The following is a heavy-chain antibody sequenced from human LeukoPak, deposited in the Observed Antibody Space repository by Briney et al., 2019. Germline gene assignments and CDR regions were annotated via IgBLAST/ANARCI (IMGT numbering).Heavy chain of an antibody. CDR3: ARERRYYYDSSGYYDY. CDR2: ISGSGDNT. CDR1: GFTFSNAW. D-gene: IGHD3-22*01. Sequence: PGGSLRLSCAASGFTFSNAWMSWVRQAPGKGLEWVSAISGSGDNTYYADSVKGRFTISRDNSKDTLYLQMNSLRAEDTAVYYCARERRYYYDSSGYYDYWGQGTLVTVSS. J-gene: IGHJ4*02. V-gene: IGHV3-23*01.